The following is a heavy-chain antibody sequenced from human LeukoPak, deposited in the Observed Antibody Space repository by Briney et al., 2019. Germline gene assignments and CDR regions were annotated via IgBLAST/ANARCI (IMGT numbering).Heavy chain of an antibody. CDR3: ARGRGGGRRENWFDP. CDR1: GYTFTTYD. CDR2: MNPNGGNT. V-gene: IGHV1-8*01. D-gene: IGHD3-16*01. J-gene: IGHJ5*02. Sequence: GASVKVSCKASGYTFTTYDINWVRQATGQGLEWMGWMNPNGGNTGYAQKFQGRVTMTRSTSISTAYMELSSLRSEDTAVYYCARGRGGGRRENWFDPWGQGTLVTVSS.